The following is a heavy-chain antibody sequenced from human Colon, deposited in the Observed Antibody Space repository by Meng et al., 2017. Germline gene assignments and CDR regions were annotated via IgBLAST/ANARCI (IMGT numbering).Heavy chain of an antibody. Sequence: QVQLVQSGSELKKPGASVKVSCKASGYTFTSYAMNWVRQAPGQAREWMGWINTNTGNPTYAQGFTGRFVFSLDASVSTAYLQISSLKAADTAVYYCARLYCSGGSCYTIDYWGQGTLVTVSS. CDR2: INTNTGNP. J-gene: IGHJ4*02. D-gene: IGHD2-15*01. V-gene: IGHV7-4-1*02. CDR3: ARLYCSGGSCYTIDY. CDR1: GYTFTSYA.